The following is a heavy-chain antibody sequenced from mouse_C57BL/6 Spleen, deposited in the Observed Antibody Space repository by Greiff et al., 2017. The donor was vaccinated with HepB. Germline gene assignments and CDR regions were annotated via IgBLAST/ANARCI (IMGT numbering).Heavy chain of an antibody. J-gene: IGHJ1*03. V-gene: IGHV1-80*01. Sequence: QVQLKQSGAELVKPGASVKISCKASGYAFSSYWMNWVKQRPGKGLEWIGQIYPGDGDTNYNGKFKGKATLTADKSSSTAYMQLSSLTSEDSAVYFCARGGLRRDWYFDVWGTGTTVTVSS. D-gene: IGHD2-4*01. CDR2: IYPGDGDT. CDR1: GYAFSSYW. CDR3: ARGGLRRDWYFDV.